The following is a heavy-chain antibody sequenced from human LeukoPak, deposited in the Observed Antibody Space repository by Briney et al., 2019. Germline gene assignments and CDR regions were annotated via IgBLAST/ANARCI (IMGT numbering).Heavy chain of an antibody. CDR2: IKSDGKT. V-gene: IGHV3-74*01. Sequence: GGSLRLSCAASGFTFSSYWMHWVPQAPRRGGLGVSRIKSDGKTNYADSVKGRFTISRDNAKNTVSLQMNSLRAEDTGVYYCARAPSEIGGYYPEYFRHWGQGTLVTVSS. J-gene: IGHJ1*01. CDR1: GFTFSSYW. D-gene: IGHD3-22*01. CDR3: ARAPSEIGGYYPEYFRH.